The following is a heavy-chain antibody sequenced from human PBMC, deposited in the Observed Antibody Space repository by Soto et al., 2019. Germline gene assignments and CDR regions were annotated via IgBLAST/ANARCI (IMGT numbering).Heavy chain of an antibody. CDR2: IYSSGTT. Sequence: VAGGKSGGGGCYRSRIQQAPGKKLEWIGYIYSSGTTNYNPSLKSRVTMSRDTSKNQFSLKLSSVTTADTAVYYCARDHSSGWVNWFDPWGQGTLVTVSS. D-gene: IGHD3-22*01. CDR3: ARDHSSGWVNWFDP. V-gene: IGHV4-61*08. J-gene: IGHJ5*02. CDR1: GGKSGGGGCY.